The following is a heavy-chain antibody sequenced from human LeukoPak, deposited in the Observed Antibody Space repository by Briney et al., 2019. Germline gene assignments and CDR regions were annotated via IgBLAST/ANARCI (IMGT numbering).Heavy chain of an antibody. V-gene: IGHV3-7*03. CDR3: TRLPREIAGDY. CDR1: GFTFRHSW. Sequence: GGSLRLSCEASGFTFRHSWLSWIRQTPGKGLEWVANIHPDSSDKFYVDSMEGRFTISRDNTKNSLYLQIDNARLDDTGLYYCTRLPREIAGDYWGQGVPVIVSS. CDR2: IHPDSSDK. J-gene: IGHJ4*02.